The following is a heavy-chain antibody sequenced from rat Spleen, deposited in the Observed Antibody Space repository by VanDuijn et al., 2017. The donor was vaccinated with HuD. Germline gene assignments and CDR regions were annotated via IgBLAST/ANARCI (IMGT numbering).Heavy chain of an antibody. V-gene: IGHV2S30*01. Sequence: QVQLKESGPGLVQPSQTLSLTCTVSGFSLMDYSVHWVRQPPGKGLEWMGRMKYDGDTYYNSALKSRLSISRETSKNQVFLELNSLQTDDTGTYYCAREGYYDGTYYPFDYWGQGVMVTVSS. D-gene: IGHD1-12*02. J-gene: IGHJ2*01. CDR1: GFSLMDYS. CDR2: MKYDGDT. CDR3: AREGYYDGTYYPFDY.